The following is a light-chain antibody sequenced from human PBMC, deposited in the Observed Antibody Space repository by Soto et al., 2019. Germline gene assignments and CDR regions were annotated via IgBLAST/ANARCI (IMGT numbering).Light chain of an antibody. Sequence: QSALTQPPSACGYPGQSLTISCTGTSSDVGFYNFVSWYQQRPGKAPKLVIYEVTKRPSGVPDRFSGSKSGSTASLTVSGLQADDEADYYRASYAGTRLFALGSGTKV. J-gene: IGLJ6*01. V-gene: IGLV2-8*01. CDR2: EVT. CDR1: SSDVGFYNF. CDR3: ASYAGTRLFA.